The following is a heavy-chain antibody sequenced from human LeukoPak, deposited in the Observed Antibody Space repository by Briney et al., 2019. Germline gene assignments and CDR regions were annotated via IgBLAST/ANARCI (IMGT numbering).Heavy chain of an antibody. Sequence: GGSLRLSCAASGFTFSSYAMSWVRQAPGKGLEWVSVVSDSGTRTFYAASVKGRFTISRDNSNNTLYLQMNSLRAEDTAIYYCAKGYFDGWGHLDHWGQGALVTVSS. J-gene: IGHJ4*02. D-gene: IGHD2/OR15-2a*01. CDR3: AKGYFDGWGHLDH. CDR1: GFTFSSYA. CDR2: VSDSGTRT. V-gene: IGHV3-23*01.